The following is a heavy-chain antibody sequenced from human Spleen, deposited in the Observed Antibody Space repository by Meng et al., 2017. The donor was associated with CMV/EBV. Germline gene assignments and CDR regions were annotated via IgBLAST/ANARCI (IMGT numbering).Heavy chain of an antibody. CDR2: IYSGGST. D-gene: IGHD4-17*01. J-gene: IGHJ4*02. CDR3: ARDIDGDYGILDY. CDR1: GFTVSSNY. V-gene: IGHV3-53*01. Sequence: GGSLRLSCAASGFTVSSNYMSWVRQAPGKGLEWVSVIYSGGSTYYADSVKGRFTISRDNSKNTLYLQMNSLRAEDTAVYYCARDIDGDYGILDYWGQGTLVTVSS.